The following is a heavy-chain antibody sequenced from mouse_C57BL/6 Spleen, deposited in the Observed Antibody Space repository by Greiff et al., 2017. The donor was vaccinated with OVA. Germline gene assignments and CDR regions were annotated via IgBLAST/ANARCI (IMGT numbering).Heavy chain of an antibody. V-gene: IGHV3-6*01. CDR2: ISYDGSN. CDR3: ARKSPGLDY. J-gene: IGHJ2*01. CDR1: GYSITSGYY. Sequence: ESGPGLVKPSQSLSLTCSVTGYSITSGYYWNWIRQFPGNKLEWMGYISYDGSNNYNPSLKNRTSITRDTSKNQFFLKLNSVTTEDTATYYCARKSPGLDYWGQGTTLTVSS.